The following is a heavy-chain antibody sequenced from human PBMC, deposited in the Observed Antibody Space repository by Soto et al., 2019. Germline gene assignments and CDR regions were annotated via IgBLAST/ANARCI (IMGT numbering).Heavy chain of an antibody. CDR1: GFSLSTSGVG. J-gene: IGHJ5*02. D-gene: IGHD3-16*01. V-gene: IGHV2-5*02. CDR2: IYWDDDK. CDR3: AHSLYDYVWGTNWFDP. Sequence: QITLKESGPTLVKPTQTLTLTCTFSGFSLSTSGVGVGWIRQPPGKALEWLALIYWDDDKRHSPSLQSRLTLPTDTSKTQVDLTMTNMDPVDTATYYCAHSLYDYVWGTNWFDPWGQGTLVTVSS.